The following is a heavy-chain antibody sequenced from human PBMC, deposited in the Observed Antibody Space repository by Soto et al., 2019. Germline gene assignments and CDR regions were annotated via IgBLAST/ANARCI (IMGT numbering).Heavy chain of an antibody. V-gene: IGHV4-61*01. Sequence: SETLSLTCTVSGGSVSSGSYYWSWIRQPPGKGLEWIGYIYYIGSTNYNPSLKSRVTISVDTSKNQFSLKLSSVTAADTAVYYCARDPVVPAAIGVFYGMDVWGQGTTVTVSS. CDR3: ARDPVVPAAIGVFYGMDV. D-gene: IGHD2-2*02. J-gene: IGHJ6*02. CDR2: IYYIGST. CDR1: GGSVSSGSYY.